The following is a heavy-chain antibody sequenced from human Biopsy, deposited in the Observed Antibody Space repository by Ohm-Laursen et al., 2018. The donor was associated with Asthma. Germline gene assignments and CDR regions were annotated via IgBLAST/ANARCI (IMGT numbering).Heavy chain of an antibody. CDR1: GFSFSNFA. J-gene: IGHJ4*02. V-gene: IGHV3-30*07. CDR2: ISKDASTQ. CDR3: GRERSYMVDY. Sequence: RSLRLSCSALGFSFSNFAIHWVRQAPGKGLEWVGVISKDASTQHYADSVKGRFTISRDNSKNTLYLQMNSLRAEDTALYYCGRERSYMVDYWGQGTLVIVSS. D-gene: IGHD3-10*01.